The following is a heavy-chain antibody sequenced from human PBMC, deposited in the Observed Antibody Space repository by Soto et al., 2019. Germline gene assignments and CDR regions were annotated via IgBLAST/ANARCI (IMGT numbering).Heavy chain of an antibody. V-gene: IGHV1-69*06. D-gene: IGHD3-3*01. Sequence: QMQLVQSGAEVKKPGSSVKVSCKAFGGTFNTYTIDWVRQAPGQGLEWMGGIIPIFGTTNYAQKFQDRLTISADKSTSTAYMTLSSLASDDTAVYYCATGVIWIGYFTVDSWGQGTRVTVSS. CDR2: IIPIFGTT. CDR1: GGTFNTYT. J-gene: IGHJ4*02. CDR3: ATGVIWIGYFTVDS.